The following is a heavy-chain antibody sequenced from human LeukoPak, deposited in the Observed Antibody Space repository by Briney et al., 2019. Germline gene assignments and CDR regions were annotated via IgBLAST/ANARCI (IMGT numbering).Heavy chain of an antibody. Sequence: SVKVSCKVSGGTLSSYAISWVRQAPGQGLEWMGRVIPLLGITNYAQKFQGRVTLTADEITTTAYMELSSLRSEDTAVYYCAKVDRDAEEGFDHWGQGTLVTVSS. CDR3: AKVDRDAEEGFDH. V-gene: IGHV1-69*04. CDR1: GGTLSSYA. D-gene: IGHD5-24*01. J-gene: IGHJ4*02. CDR2: VIPLLGIT.